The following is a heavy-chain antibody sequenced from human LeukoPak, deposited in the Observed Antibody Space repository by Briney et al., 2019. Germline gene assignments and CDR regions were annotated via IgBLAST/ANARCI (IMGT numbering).Heavy chain of an antibody. J-gene: IGHJ4*02. D-gene: IGHD5-12*01. CDR3: ARGLRGYSGYDPVDY. Sequence: GASVKISCKASGYTFTSYGISWVRQAPGQGREWMGWISAYNGNTNYAQKLQGRVTMTTDTSTSTAYMELRSLRSDDTAVYYRARGLRGYSGYDPVDYWGQGTLVTVSS. V-gene: IGHV1-18*01. CDR2: ISAYNGNT. CDR1: GYTFTSYG.